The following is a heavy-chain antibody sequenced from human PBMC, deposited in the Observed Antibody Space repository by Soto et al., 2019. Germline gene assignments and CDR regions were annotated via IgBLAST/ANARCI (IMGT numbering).Heavy chain of an antibody. J-gene: IGHJ4*02. Sequence: SETLSLTCTVSGGSISSRPYYWGWIRQPPGKGLEWIGSIFYSGFTYYNPSLKSRVTISVDTSKNQFSLKLSSVTAADTAVYYCARHTPEKTGTSTFDYWGQGTLVTVSS. CDR1: GGSISSRPYY. D-gene: IGHD1-7*01. V-gene: IGHV4-39*01. CDR3: ARHTPEKTGTSTFDY. CDR2: IFYSGFT.